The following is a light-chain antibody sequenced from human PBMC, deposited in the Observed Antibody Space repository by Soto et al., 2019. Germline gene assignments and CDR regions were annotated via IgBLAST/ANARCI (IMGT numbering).Light chain of an antibody. Sequence: EMVLTQSPGTLSLSPGERATLSCRASQSVSSRSVAWYQQKPGQAPRLLIYGTSDRPTGTPDRFSGSGSGTDFTLTITRLEPEDFAVYYCQQYGSSPPDTFGQGTKVEIK. CDR2: GTS. CDR3: QQYGSSPPDT. CDR1: QSVSSRS. J-gene: IGKJ2*01. V-gene: IGKV3-20*01.